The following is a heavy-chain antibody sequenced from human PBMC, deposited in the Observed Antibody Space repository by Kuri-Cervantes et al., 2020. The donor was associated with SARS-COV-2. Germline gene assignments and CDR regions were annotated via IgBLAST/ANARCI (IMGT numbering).Heavy chain of an antibody. J-gene: IGHJ6*03. V-gene: IGHV4-39*01. CDR1: GGSISSSSYY. CDR3: ATQGIVVVPAAIGHMDV. D-gene: IGHD2-2*01. CDR2: IYYSGST. Sequence: GSLRLSCTVSGGSISSSSYYWGWIRQPPGKGLEWIGSIYYSGSTYYNPSLKSRVTISVDTSKNQFSLKLSSVTAADTAVCYCATQGIVVVPAAIGHMDVWGKGTTVTVSS.